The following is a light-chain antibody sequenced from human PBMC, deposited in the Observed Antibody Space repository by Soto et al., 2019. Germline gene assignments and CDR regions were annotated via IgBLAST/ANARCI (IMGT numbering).Light chain of an antibody. CDR2: GAS. J-gene: IGKJ1*01. Sequence: ILLMQYPTTLSVSPGGRATLACRASQSVSSNLACYQQKPGQAPRLLIYGASTRATGIPARFSGSGSGTEFTLTISSLKPEDFAVYYCQQYNKWPRTFGQGIKV. CDR1: QSVSSN. V-gene: IGKV3-15*01. CDR3: QQYNKWPRT.